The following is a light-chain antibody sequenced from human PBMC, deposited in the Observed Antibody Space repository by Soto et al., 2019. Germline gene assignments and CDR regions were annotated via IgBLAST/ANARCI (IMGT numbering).Light chain of an antibody. CDR1: QNIDNK. Sequence: EIVMTQSPATLSVSPCEIATLSCRASQNIDNKLVWYQQKPGQVPRLLIYDASTRATGIPARFSGSGSGTEFTLTISSLQSEDFAFYYCQQFHYWWTFGQGTKVDIK. V-gene: IGKV3-15*01. J-gene: IGKJ1*01. CDR3: QQFHYWWT. CDR2: DAS.